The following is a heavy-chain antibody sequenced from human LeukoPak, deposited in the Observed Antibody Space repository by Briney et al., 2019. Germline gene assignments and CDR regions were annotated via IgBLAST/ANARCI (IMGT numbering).Heavy chain of an antibody. CDR2: ISWNSGSI. J-gene: IGHJ5*02. CDR1: GFTFDGYA. V-gene: IGHV3-9*01. CDR3: AKDPGP. Sequence: PGRSMRLSCAASGFTFDGYAMHWVRQAPGKGLEWVSGISWNSGSIGYADSVKGRFTISRDNAKNSLYLQMNSLRAEDTALYYCAKDPGPWGQGTLVTVSS.